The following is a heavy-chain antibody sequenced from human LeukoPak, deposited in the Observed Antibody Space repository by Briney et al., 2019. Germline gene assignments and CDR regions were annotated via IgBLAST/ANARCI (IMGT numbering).Heavy chain of an antibody. D-gene: IGHD2-2*01. Sequence: SETLSLTCTVSGGSISSSYHYWGWIRQPPGKGLEWIGTVYYSGSTFYNLSLKSRVTISVDTSKNQFSLKLTSVTAADTAVYFCARRYCSGSNCYFFDYWGQGTLVTVSS. V-gene: IGHV4-39*01. CDR2: VYYSGST. CDR1: GGSISSSYHY. CDR3: ARRYCSGSNCYFFDY. J-gene: IGHJ4*02.